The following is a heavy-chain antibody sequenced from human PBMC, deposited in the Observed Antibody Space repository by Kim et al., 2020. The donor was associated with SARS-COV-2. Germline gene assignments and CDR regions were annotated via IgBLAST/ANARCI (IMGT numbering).Heavy chain of an antibody. CDR1: GFTFSSYY. CDR2: ISDSGVSA. J-gene: IGHJ4*02. Sequence: GGSLRLSCAASGFTFSSYYMTWVRQAPGKGLEWVSTISDSGVSAYYADSVTGRFTISRDNSKNTLYLQMNSLRAEDTALYYCAKWGPDYWGQGTLVTVSS. CDR3: AKWGPDY. V-gene: IGHV3-23*01. D-gene: IGHD3-16*01.